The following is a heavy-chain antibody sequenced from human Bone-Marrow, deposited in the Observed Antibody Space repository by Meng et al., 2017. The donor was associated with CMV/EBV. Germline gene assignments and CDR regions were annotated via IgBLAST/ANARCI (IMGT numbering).Heavy chain of an antibody. D-gene: IGHD2-8*02. CDR2: IIPILGIA. CDR3: ARGGVVYGNWFDP. Sequence: SVKVSCKASGGTFSSYTISWVRQAPGQGLEWMGRIIPILGIANYAQKFQGRVTITADKSTSTAYMELSSLRSEDTAVYYCARGGVVYGNWFDPWGQGTLATFSS. V-gene: IGHV1-69*02. CDR1: GGTFSSYT. J-gene: IGHJ5*02.